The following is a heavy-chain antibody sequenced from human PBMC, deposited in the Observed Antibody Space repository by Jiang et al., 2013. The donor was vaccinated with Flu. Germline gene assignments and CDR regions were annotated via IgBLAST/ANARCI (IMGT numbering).Heavy chain of an antibody. Sequence: GLVKPSQTLSLTCTVSGGSIISPSFYWSWIRQPAGEGLEWIGRIYYSGSTNYNPALESRVAISVDTSKKQFSLKLTSVTAADTAVYYCARESRAGYSGYDPSMRLFDIWGQGAPVSVSP. J-gene: IGHJ3*02. V-gene: IGHV4-61*02. D-gene: IGHD5-12*01. CDR1: GGSIISPSFY. CDR2: IYYSGST. CDR3: ARESRAGYSGYDPSMRLFDI.